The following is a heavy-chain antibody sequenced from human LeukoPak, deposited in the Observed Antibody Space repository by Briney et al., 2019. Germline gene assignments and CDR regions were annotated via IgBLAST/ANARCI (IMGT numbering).Heavy chain of an antibody. CDR2: IATAGGT. J-gene: IGHJ5*02. Sequence: GDSLTLSCAASGFTLSSYDIHWVRQPTRKSLEWVSAIATAGGTFYSASVTGRFTISREIAKNSLYLQMNSLRVGDTAVYYCTRGGDGFDPWGQGTLVTVSS. V-gene: IGHV3-13*01. CDR1: GFTLSSYD. CDR3: TRGGDGFDP. D-gene: IGHD7-27*01.